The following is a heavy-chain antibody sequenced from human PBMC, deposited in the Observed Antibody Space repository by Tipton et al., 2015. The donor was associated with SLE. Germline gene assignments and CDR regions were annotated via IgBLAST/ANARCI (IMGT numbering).Heavy chain of an antibody. CDR1: GGSISGHY. J-gene: IGHJ5*02. V-gene: IGHV4-59*11. D-gene: IGHD2-15*01. CDR2: IYYSGST. Sequence: TLSLTCTVSGGSISGHYWSWIRQPPGKGLEWIGYIYYSGSTNYNPSLKSRVTISVDTSKNQFSLKLSSVTAADTAVYYCARVVGSYNWFDPWGQGTLVTVSS. CDR3: ARVVGSYNWFDP.